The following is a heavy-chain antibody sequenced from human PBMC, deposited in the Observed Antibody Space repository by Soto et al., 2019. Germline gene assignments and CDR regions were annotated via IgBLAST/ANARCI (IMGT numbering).Heavy chain of an antibody. J-gene: IGHJ6*02. CDR1: GGSISSSNW. V-gene: IGHV4-4*02. D-gene: IGHD6-19*01. CDR2: IYHSGST. Sequence: SETLSLTCVVSGGSISSSNWWSWVRQPPGKGLEWIGEIYHSGSTNYNPSLKSRVTISVDKSKNQFSLKLSSVTAADTAVYYCARSSIAVAGAAYGTDVRGQGTMVTVSS. CDR3: ARSSIAVAGAAYGTDV.